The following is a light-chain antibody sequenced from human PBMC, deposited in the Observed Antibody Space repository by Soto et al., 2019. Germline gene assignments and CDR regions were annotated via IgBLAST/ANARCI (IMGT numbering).Light chain of an antibody. J-gene: IGKJ1*01. CDR1: QSVLYSSNNKNY. CDR2: WAS. Sequence: DIVMTQSPDSLAVSLGERATINCKSSQSVLYSSNNKNYLAWYQQKPGQPPKLLIYWASTRESGVPDRFSGSGSGTDFTLTXSSLQAEDVAVYYCQQYYSTPPTFGQGTKVEIK. V-gene: IGKV4-1*01. CDR3: QQYYSTPPT.